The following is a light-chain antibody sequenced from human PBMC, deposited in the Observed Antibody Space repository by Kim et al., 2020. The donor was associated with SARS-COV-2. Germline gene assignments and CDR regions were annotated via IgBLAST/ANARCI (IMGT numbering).Light chain of an antibody. CDR3: QVWDNDLAV. CDR2: YDS. J-gene: IGLJ2*01. V-gene: IGLV3-21*04. CDR1: KVGSKS. Sequence: SYELTQPPSVSLAPGKTATITCGGNKVGSKSLHWYQQKPGQAPVLVISYDSDRPSGIPERFSGSNSGNTATLTISGVEAGDEADYYCQVWDNDLAVFGGGTQLTV.